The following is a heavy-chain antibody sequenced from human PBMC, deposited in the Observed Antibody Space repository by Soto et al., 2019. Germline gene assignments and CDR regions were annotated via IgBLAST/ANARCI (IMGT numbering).Heavy chain of an antibody. CDR1: GGTFSSYA. CDR2: IIPIFGTA. D-gene: IGHD1-1*01. CDR3: ARDRGVGGWNVGSVFDP. V-gene: IGHV1-69*01. J-gene: IGHJ5*02. Sequence: QVQLVQSGAEVKKPGSSVKVSSKASGGTFSSYAISWVRQAPGQGLEWMGGIIPIFGTANYAQKFQGRVTITADESTSTAYMELSSLRSEDTAVYYCARDRGVGGWNVGSVFDPWGQGTLVTVSS.